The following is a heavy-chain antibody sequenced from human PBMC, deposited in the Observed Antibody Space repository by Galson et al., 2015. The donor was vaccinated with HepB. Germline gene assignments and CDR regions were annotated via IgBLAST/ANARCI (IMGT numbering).Heavy chain of an antibody. Sequence: SLRLSCAASGFTFSSYSMNWVRQAPGKGLEWVSSISSSSSYIYYADSVKGRFTISRDNAKNSLYLQMNSLRAEDTAVYYCARDGIVPLTGMDVWGQGTRSPSP. CDR2: ISSSSSYI. V-gene: IGHV3-21*01. J-gene: IGHJ6*02. D-gene: IGHD2-2*01. CDR3: ARDGIVPLTGMDV. CDR1: GFTFSSYS.